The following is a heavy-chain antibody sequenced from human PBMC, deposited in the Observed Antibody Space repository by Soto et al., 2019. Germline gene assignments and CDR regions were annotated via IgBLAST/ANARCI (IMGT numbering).Heavy chain of an antibody. D-gene: IGHD6-13*01. V-gene: IGHV3-30*18. CDR1: GFTFSSYG. J-gene: IGHJ6*02. CDR3: AKHYLSSSWHSFYYYYGMDV. CDR2: ISYDGSNK. Sequence: PGGSLRLSCAASGFTFSSYGMHWVRQAPGKGLEWVAVISYDGSNKYYADSVKGRFTISRDNSKNTLYLQMNSLRAEDTAVYYCAKHYLSSSWHSFYYYYGMDVWGQGTTVTVSS.